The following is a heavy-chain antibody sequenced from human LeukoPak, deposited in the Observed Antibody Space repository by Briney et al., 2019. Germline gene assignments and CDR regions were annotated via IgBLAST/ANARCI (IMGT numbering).Heavy chain of an antibody. D-gene: IGHD3-9*01. CDR2: ITTNNYI. CDR3: ARNFAY. CDR1: GFSFSSYD. J-gene: IGHJ4*02. V-gene: IGHV3-21*01. Sequence: GGSLRLSCAASGFSFSSYDMIWARQAPGRGLEWVSTITTNNYIYYADSVKGRFTISRDNSKNSLYLQMNSLRAEDTAMYYCARNFAYWGQGTLVSVSS.